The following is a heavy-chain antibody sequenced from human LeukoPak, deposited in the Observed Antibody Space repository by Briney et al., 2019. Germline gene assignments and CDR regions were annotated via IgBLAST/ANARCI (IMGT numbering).Heavy chain of an antibody. J-gene: IGHJ4*02. CDR2: IYYSGST. V-gene: IGHV4-59*08. D-gene: IGHD3-10*01. CDR3: ARGRGPWGY. Sequence: SETLSLSCTVSGGSISSYYWSWIRQPPGKGLEWIGSIYYSGSTNYNPSLKSRVTISVDTSKNQFSLKLSSVTAADTAVYCCARGRGPWGYWGQGTLVTVSS. CDR1: GGSISSYY.